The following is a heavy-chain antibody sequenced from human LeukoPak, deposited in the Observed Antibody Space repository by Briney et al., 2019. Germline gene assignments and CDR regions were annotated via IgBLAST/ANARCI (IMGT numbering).Heavy chain of an antibody. CDR2: ISSSSSYI. CDR3: ARLTYDSSGAYDAFDI. Sequence: GGSLRLSCAASGFTFSSYSMNWVRQAPGKGLERVSSISSSSSYIYYADSVKGRFTISRDNAKNSLYLQMNSLRAEDTAVYYCARLTYDSSGAYDAFDIWGQGTMVTVSS. D-gene: IGHD3-22*01. J-gene: IGHJ3*02. CDR1: GFTFSSYS. V-gene: IGHV3-21*01.